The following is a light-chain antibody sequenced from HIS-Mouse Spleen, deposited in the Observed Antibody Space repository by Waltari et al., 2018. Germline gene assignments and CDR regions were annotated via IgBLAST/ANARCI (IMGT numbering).Light chain of an antibody. Sequence: QSALTQPASVSGSPGQSITISCTGTSSDVGSYNLVSWYQQHPGKAPKLMVYEGSKRPSGVCNRLSGSKSGNTASLTISGLQAEDEADYYCCSYAGSSTLVFGGGTKLTVL. CDR1: SSDVGSYNL. CDR3: CSYAGSSTLV. V-gene: IGLV2-23*01. CDR2: EGS. J-gene: IGLJ2*01.